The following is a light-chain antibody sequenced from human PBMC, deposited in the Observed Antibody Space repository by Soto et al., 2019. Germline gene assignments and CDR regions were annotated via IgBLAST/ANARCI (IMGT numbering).Light chain of an antibody. CDR3: CSHSASIHWV. CDR1: SSDVGGYNF. CDR2: EVL. Sequence: QSALTQPASVSGSPGQSITISCTGTSSDVGGYNFVSWYQQHPGNAPKLIIHEVLNRPSGVSSRFSGSKSGNTASLTISGLQAEDDAVYYCCSHSASIHWVFGGGPKLTVL. J-gene: IGLJ3*02. V-gene: IGLV2-14*03.